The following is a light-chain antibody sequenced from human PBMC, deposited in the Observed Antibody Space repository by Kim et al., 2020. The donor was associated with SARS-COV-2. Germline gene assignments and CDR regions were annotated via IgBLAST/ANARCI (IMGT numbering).Light chain of an antibody. CDR3: HQYYTTPQT. V-gene: IGKV4-1*01. CDR1: QSVLSIFNNKDY. J-gene: IGKJ1*01. CDR2: CAS. Sequence: DIVMTQSPDSLAVSLGERATINCKSSQSVLSIFNNKDYLSWYQQKPGQPPKLLIHCASTRESGVPDRFSGSGSGTDFTLTISSLQAEDVAVYYCHQYYTTPQTFGQGTKVDIK.